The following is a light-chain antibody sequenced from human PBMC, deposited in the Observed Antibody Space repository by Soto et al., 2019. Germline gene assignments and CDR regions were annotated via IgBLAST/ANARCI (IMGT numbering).Light chain of an antibody. V-gene: IGKV3-20*01. Sequence: IVLTQYPGTLSLSPGERATLSCRASQRVPKNFLAWYQQKPGQAPRLLIHDASSRANGIPDRFSGTGSGTDFTLTISRLEPADFALYYCQQTSTSPLIFCGGTKVEIK. CDR2: DAS. CDR3: QQTSTSPLI. CDR1: QRVPKNF. J-gene: IGKJ4*01.